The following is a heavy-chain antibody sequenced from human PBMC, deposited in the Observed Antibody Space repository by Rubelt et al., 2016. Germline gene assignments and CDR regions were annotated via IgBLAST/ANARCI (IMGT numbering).Heavy chain of an antibody. CDR3: ARQGRGQFSSSWSRPIDY. CDR2: IYTSGST. Sequence: QVQLQESGPGLVKPSETLSLTCTVSGGSISRYYWSWIRQPAGKGLEWIGRIYTSGSTNYNPSLKRGVAMSWGTGTDQFSLKLSSGTAADTAVYDGARQGRGQFSSSWSRPIDYWGQGTLVTVSS. CDR1: GGSISRYY. V-gene: IGHV4-4*07. J-gene: IGHJ4*02. D-gene: IGHD6-13*01.